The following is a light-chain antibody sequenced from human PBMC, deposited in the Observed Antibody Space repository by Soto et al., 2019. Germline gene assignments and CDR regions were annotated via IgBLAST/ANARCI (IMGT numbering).Light chain of an antibody. V-gene: IGKV1-5*01. CDR1: QSISSW. Sequence: GDRVTITCRAIQSISSWLAWYQQKPGKAPKFLIYDASNLESGVPSRFSGSGSGTEFTLTISSLQPDDFATYYCQQYSSYWTFGQGTKV. J-gene: IGKJ1*01. CDR3: QQYSSYWT. CDR2: DAS.